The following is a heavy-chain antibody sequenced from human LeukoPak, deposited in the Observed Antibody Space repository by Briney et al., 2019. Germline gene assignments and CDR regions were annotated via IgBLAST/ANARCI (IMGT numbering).Heavy chain of an antibody. CDR3: ASSLYYYDSSGYHAFDI. Sequence: GESLKISCKGSGYSFTSYWIGWVRQMPGKGLEWMGIIYPGDSDTRYSPSFQGQVTISAGKSISTAYLQWSSLKASDTAMYYCASSLYYYDSSGYHAFDIWGQGTMVTVSS. D-gene: IGHD3-22*01. V-gene: IGHV5-51*01. CDR2: IYPGDSDT. CDR1: GYSFTSYW. J-gene: IGHJ3*02.